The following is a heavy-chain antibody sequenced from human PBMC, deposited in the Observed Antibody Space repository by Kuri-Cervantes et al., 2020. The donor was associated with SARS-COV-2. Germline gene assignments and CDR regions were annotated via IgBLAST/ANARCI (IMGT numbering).Heavy chain of an antibody. Sequence: ETLSLTCTVSGGSISSSSYYWGWIRQPPGKGLEWVSRINSDGSSTSYADSVKGRFTISRDNAKNSLYLQMNSLRAEDTAVYYCARLTGTTSSGAFDIWGQGTMVTVSS. CDR1: GGSISSSSYY. D-gene: IGHD1-7*01. CDR2: INSDGSST. J-gene: IGHJ3*02. V-gene: IGHV3-74*01. CDR3: ARLTGTTSSGAFDI.